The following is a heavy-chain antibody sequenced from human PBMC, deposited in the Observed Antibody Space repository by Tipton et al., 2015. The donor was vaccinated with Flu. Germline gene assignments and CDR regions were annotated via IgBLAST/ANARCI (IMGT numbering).Heavy chain of an antibody. CDR3: ASVGGPLIQLIGARFDY. J-gene: IGHJ4*02. CDR2: ISSSGSTV. Sequence: VQLVQSGGGLVQPGGSLRLSCAASGFTFSSYEMNWVRQAPGKGLEWVSYISSSGSTVYYADSVKGRFTISRDNAKNSLYLQMNSLGAEDTAVYYCASVGGPLIQLIGARFDYWGQGTLVTVSS. D-gene: IGHD5-18*01. V-gene: IGHV3-48*03. CDR1: GFTFSSYE.